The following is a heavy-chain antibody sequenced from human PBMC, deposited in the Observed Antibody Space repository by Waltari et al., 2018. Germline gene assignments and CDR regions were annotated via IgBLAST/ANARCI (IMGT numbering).Heavy chain of an antibody. Sequence: QLQLQESGPGLVKPSETLSLTCTVSGGSISSSSYYWGWIRQPPGKGLEWIGSIYYSGSTYYNPSLKSRVTISVDTSKNQFSLKLSSVTAADTAVYYCARAPLREILSDYFDYWGQGTLVTVSS. CDR3: ARAPLREILSDYFDY. CDR1: GGSISSSSYY. J-gene: IGHJ4*02. V-gene: IGHV4-39*07. D-gene: IGHD3-3*01. CDR2: IYYSGST.